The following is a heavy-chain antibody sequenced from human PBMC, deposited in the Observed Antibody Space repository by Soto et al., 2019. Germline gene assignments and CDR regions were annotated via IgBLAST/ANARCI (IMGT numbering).Heavy chain of an antibody. Sequence: LRLSCAASGFTVSSNYMSWVRQAPGKGLEWVSVIYSGGSTYYADSVKGRFTISRDNSKNTLYLQMNSLRAEDTAVYYCARVRGYCSGGSCYPAAFDIWGQGTMVT. V-gene: IGHV3-66*01. CDR2: IYSGGST. D-gene: IGHD2-15*01. J-gene: IGHJ3*02. CDR1: GFTVSSNY. CDR3: ARVRGYCSGGSCYPAAFDI.